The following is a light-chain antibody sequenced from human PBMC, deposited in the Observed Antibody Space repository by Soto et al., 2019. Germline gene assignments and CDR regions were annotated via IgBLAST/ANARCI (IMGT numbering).Light chain of an antibody. Sequence: IVLTKSPATLSLSPGARATLYFRASQRASSNSLAWYQQLPGKAPRLXXYGVSSRAEGSPDRFSGSGSVTEFTRTITSRQPDDFATYYGQQYNSYPWTFGQGTKVDIK. CDR2: GVS. J-gene: IGKJ1*01. CDR1: QRASSNS. CDR3: QQYNSYPWT. V-gene: IGKV3-20*01.